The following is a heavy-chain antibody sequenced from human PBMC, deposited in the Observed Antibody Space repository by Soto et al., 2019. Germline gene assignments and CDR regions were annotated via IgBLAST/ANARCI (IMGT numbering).Heavy chain of an antibody. CDR3: AAFHLIGYSYGPAIDY. CDR1: GFTFTSSA. CDR2: IVVGSGNT. D-gene: IGHD5-18*01. V-gene: IGHV1-58*01. Sequence: GASVKVSCKASGFTFTSSAVQWVRQARGQRLEWIGWIVVGSGNTNYAQKFQERVTITRDMSTSTAYMELSSLRSEDTAVYYCAAFHLIGYSYGPAIDYWGQGTLVTSPQ. J-gene: IGHJ4*02.